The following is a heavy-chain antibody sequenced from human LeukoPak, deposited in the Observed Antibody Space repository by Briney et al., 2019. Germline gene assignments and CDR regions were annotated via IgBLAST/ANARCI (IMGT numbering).Heavy chain of an antibody. D-gene: IGHD6-13*01. CDR3: AKGHSSSWYYFGY. V-gene: IGHV3-30*18. Sequence: PGGSLRLSCAASGFTFSSYGMHWVRQAPGKGLEWVAAISNDGRKKSHADSVKGRFTISRDNSKDTLYVQMNSLRAEDTAVYYCAKGHSSSWYYFGYWGQGTLVTVSS. CDR1: GFTFSSYG. CDR2: ISNDGRKK. J-gene: IGHJ4*02.